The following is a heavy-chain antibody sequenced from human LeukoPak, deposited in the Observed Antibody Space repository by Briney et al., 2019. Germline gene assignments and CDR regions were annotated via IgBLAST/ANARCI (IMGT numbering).Heavy chain of an antibody. D-gene: IGHD3/OR15-3a*01. V-gene: IGHV1-18*01. Sequence: ASVKVSCKASGYTFTSYGISWVRQAPGQGLEWMGWISAYNGNTNYAQKLQGRATMTTDTSTGTAYMELRSLRSDGTAVYYCARDFTLDGHRDAFDIWGQGTMVTVSS. CDR3: ARDFTLDGHRDAFDI. J-gene: IGHJ3*02. CDR1: GYTFTSYG. CDR2: ISAYNGNT.